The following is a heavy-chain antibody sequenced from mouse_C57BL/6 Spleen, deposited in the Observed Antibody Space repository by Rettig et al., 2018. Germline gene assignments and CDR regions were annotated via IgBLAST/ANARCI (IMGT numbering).Heavy chain of an antibody. Sequence: QVQLQQSGAELVKPGASVKLSCKASGYTFTEYTIHWVKQRSGQGLEWIGWFYPGSGSIKYNEKFKDKATLTADKSSSTVYMELSRLTSEDSAVYFCARHEDRDYGNPYWYFDVWGTGTTVTVSS. CDR3: ARHEDRDYGNPYWYFDV. V-gene: IGHV1-62-2*01. D-gene: IGHD2-1*01. CDR2: FYPGSGSI. CDR1: GYTFTEYT. J-gene: IGHJ1*03.